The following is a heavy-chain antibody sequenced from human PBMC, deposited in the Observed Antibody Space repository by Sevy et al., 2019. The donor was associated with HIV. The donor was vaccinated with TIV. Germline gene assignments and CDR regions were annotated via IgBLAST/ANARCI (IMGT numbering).Heavy chain of an antibody. CDR2: IRNKEYNGTT. J-gene: IGHJ4*02. V-gene: IGHV3-49*04. CDR3: TRSVTTIY. Sequence: GGSLRLSCTGSGFAFCDYALSWVRQAPGKGLEWVGFIRNKEYNGTTEYAASVKGRFFISRDDSKSVAYLDMNSLKTADTGLYYCTRSVTTIYWGRGTLVNVSS. CDR1: GFAFCDYA. D-gene: IGHD4-4*01.